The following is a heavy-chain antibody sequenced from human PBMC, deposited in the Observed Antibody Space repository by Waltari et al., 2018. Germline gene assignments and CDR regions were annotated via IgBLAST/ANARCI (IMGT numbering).Heavy chain of an antibody. CDR1: GYYISSGYY. V-gene: IGHV4-38-2*02. CDR3: ARGGDCGGDCYNNWFDP. CDR2: IYHSGST. J-gene: IGHJ5*02. D-gene: IGHD2-21*01. Sequence: QVQLQESGPGLVKPAETLSLTCTVSGYYISSGYYWGWIRQRPGKGLEWIGSIYHSGSTYYNPSLKSRVTISVDTSKNQFSLKLSSVTAADTAVYYCARGGDCGGDCYNNWFDPWGQGTLVTVSS.